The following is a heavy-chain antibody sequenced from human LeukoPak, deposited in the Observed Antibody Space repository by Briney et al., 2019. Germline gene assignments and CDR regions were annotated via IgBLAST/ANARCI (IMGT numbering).Heavy chain of an antibody. CDR2: VSESGVTT. V-gene: IGHV3-23*01. CDR3: ATRYSSFLGTGWFVFDY. Sequence: GASLRLSCAASGFTFSSYAMNWVRQALGKGPEWVAAVSESGVTTYYADSVKGRFAISRDNSKNKAYLQMSSLRDDDTAVYYCATRYSSFLGTGWFVFDYWGQGTLVTVSS. D-gene: IGHD6-6*01. J-gene: IGHJ4*02. CDR1: GFTFSSYA.